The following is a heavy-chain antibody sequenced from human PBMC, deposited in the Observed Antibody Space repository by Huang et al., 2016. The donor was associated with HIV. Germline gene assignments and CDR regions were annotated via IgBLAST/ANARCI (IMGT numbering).Heavy chain of an antibody. J-gene: IGHJ4*02. D-gene: IGHD3-22*01. CDR2: ISAYNGNT. CDR3: ARDSGYDSSGYPVYFDY. V-gene: IGHV1-18*01. Sequence: QVQLVQSGAEVKKPGASVKVSCKASGYSFSDYGVNWMRQAPGQGLDWMGWISAYNGNTNHAQNLQGIVTMTTDTSTSTAYMELRSLRSDDTAVYYCARDSGYDSSGYPVYFDYWGQGTLVTVSS. CDR1: GYSFSDYG.